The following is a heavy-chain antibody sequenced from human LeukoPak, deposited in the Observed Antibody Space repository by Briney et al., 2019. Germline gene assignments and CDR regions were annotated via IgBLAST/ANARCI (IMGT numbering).Heavy chain of an antibody. Sequence: PGGSLRLSCAASGFTFSSHAMSWVRQAPGKGLEWASGISGSGSSTYYADSVKGRFTISRYNSKNTLYLQLNSLRAEDTAVYYCAKAHLGGYEASDFDYWGQGTLVTVSS. CDR2: ISGSGSST. CDR1: GFTFSSHA. J-gene: IGHJ4*02. D-gene: IGHD2-2*01. CDR3: AKAHLGGYEASDFDY. V-gene: IGHV3-23*01.